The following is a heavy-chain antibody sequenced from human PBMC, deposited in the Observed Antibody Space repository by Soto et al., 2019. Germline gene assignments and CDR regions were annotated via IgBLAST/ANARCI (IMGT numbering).Heavy chain of an antibody. Sequence: QVQLVESGGGVVQPGKSLRLSCAASGFTFSSYIMHWVRQAPGKGLEWLAVISYDGSNKYYADSVKGRFTISRDNSKNPLFLQMNSLRAEDTAVYYCARALDGDYAVAYWGQGTLVTVSS. CDR2: ISYDGSNK. CDR1: GFTFSSYI. V-gene: IGHV3-30-3*01. J-gene: IGHJ4*02. D-gene: IGHD4-17*01. CDR3: ARALDGDYAVAY.